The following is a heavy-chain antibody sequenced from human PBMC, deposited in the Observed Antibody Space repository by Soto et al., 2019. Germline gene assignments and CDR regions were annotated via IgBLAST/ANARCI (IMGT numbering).Heavy chain of an antibody. CDR2: IIPISGTT. D-gene: IGHD2-15*01. V-gene: IGHV1-69*13. J-gene: IGHJ6*02. CDR3: SRGYCSGGNCYSGMDV. CDR1: GGTFSTHA. Sequence: GASVKVSCKATGGTFSTHAIIWVRQAPGHGLEWMGGIIPISGTTYYTKKFQGRVTITADEPTSTAFMELSSLKSEDAAVFYCSRGYCSGGNCYSGMDVWGQGTMVTVSS.